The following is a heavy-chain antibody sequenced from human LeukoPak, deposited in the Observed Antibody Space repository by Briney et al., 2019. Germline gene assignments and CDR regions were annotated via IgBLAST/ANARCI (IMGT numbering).Heavy chain of an antibody. CDR1: GGSISSSSYY. CDR3: PLSYSNNWSRAFDI. D-gene: IGHD6-13*01. V-gene: IGHV4-39*01. Sequence: PSETLSLTCTVSGGSISSSSYYWGWIRQPPGKGLEWIGTIYYSGSTYYNPSPKSRVTLSVDTSKNQFSLKLSSVTAADTAVHYCPLSYSNNWSRAFDIWGQGTMVTVSS. CDR2: IYYSGST. J-gene: IGHJ3*02.